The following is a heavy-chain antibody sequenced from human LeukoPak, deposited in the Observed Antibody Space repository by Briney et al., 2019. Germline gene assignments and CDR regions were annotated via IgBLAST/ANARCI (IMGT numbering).Heavy chain of an antibody. CDR2: ITPIFDTA. Sequence: GASVKVSCKASGGTFSSYAISWVRQAPGQGLEWMGGITPIFDTAKYAQKFQGRVTITADESTSTAYMELSSLRSEDTAVYYCARGLRETAMPFSAHYCYYYYMDVWGKGTTVTISS. V-gene: IGHV1-69*13. D-gene: IGHD2-2*01. J-gene: IGHJ6*03. CDR1: GGTFSSYA. CDR3: ARGLRETAMPFSAHYCYYYYMDV.